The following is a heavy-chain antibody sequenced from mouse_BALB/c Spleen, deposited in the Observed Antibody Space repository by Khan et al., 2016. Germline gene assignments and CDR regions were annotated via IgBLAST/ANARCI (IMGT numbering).Heavy chain of an antibody. CDR2: IRSKSNNFAT. J-gene: IGHJ4*01. Sequence: EVQLVESGGGLVQPKGSLKLSCAASGFTFKTYAMNWVRQAPGKGLEWIARIRSKSNNFATYYADSVKDRFTISSDDSQNMLSLQMNTLQTEDTAMYHCVRDAYYPYALDYWGQGTSVTVSS. CDR3: VRDAYYPYALDY. D-gene: IGHD2-10*01. V-gene: IGHV10-1*02. CDR1: GFTFKTYA.